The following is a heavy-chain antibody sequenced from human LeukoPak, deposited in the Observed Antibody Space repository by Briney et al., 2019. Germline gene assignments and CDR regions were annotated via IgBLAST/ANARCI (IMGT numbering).Heavy chain of an antibody. Sequence: PTGGSLRLSCAASGFTFSSYWMHWVRQVPGKGLVWVSRINSDASSTNYADSVKGRFTISRDNAKNTLYLQTNSLRAEDTAVYYCTRVRGYDFDFWGQGTLVTVSS. CDR2: INSDASST. J-gene: IGHJ4*02. V-gene: IGHV3-74*01. CDR3: TRVRGYDFDF. D-gene: IGHD5-12*01. CDR1: GFTFSSYW.